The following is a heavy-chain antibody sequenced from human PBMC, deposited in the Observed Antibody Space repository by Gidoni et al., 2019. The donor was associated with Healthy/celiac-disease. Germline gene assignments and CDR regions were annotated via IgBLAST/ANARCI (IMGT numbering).Heavy chain of an antibody. D-gene: IGHD6-13*01. Sequence: EVQLLESGGGLVQPGGSLILSCAASGFTFRSYPISWVRQAPGKGLEWVSAISGSGGSTYYADSVKGRFTISRDNSKNTLYLQMNSLRAEDTAVYYCAKDLISIAAAGTFGVPWFDPWGQGTLVTVSS. CDR3: AKDLISIAAAGTFGVPWFDP. J-gene: IGHJ5*02. V-gene: IGHV3-23*01. CDR1: GFTFRSYP. CDR2: ISGSGGST.